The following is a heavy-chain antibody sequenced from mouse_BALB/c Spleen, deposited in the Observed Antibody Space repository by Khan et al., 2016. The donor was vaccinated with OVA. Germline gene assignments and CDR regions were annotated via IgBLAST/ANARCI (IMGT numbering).Heavy chain of an antibody. Sequence: QVQLQQSGAELVRPGTSVKMSCKAAGYTFTNYWIGWINQRPGHGLEWIGDIYPGNGNTNYNERFKGKATLTADTSSSTAYLQLSSLTSEDAAIYYCARPYDFGTNYATVDEWGQGTSVTVSA. CDR1: GYTFTNYW. CDR2: IYPGNGNT. J-gene: IGHJ4*01. V-gene: IGHV1-63*02. D-gene: IGHD1-1*01. CDR3: ARPYDFGTNYATVDE.